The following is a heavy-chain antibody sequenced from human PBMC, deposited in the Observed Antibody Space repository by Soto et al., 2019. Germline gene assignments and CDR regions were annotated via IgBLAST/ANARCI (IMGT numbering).Heavy chain of an antibody. CDR1: GGSISSGGYY. D-gene: IGHD3-9*01. Sequence: PSETLSLTCTVSGGSISSGGYYWSWIRQHPGKGLEWIGYIYYSGSTYYNPSLKSRVTISVDTSKNQFSLKLSSVTAADTAVYYCARAAVYYDILTGSHLPHYYYYMDVWGKGTTVTVSS. V-gene: IGHV4-31*03. CDR3: ARAAVYYDILTGSHLPHYYYYMDV. J-gene: IGHJ6*03. CDR2: IYYSGST.